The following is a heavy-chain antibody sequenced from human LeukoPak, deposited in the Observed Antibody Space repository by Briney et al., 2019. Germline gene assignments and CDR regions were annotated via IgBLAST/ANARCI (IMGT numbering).Heavy chain of an antibody. CDR2: ISYDGSNK. D-gene: IGHD5-24*01. Sequence: PGGSLRLSCAASGFTFSSYAMHWVRQAPGKGLKWVAVISYDGSNKYYADSVKGRFTISRDNSKNTLYLQMNSLRAEDTAVYYCARDGEMATKPFDYWGQGTLVTVSS. J-gene: IGHJ4*02. CDR3: ARDGEMATKPFDY. CDR1: GFTFSSYA. V-gene: IGHV3-30*01.